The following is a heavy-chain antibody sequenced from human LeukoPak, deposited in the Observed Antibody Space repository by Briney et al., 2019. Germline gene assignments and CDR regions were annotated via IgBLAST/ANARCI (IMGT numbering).Heavy chain of an antibody. J-gene: IGHJ4*02. V-gene: IGHV4-39*07. CDR1: GDSITSSDFY. CDR3: ARGGHSYGSFRLYFDY. Sequence: SETLSLTCTVSGDSITSSDFYWGWIRQAPGKGLEWIGSIRYSGTTYYNPSLKSRVTISVDTSKRHFSLKLSSVTAADTAVYYCARGGHSYGSFRLYFDYWGQGTLVTVSS. CDR2: IRYSGTT. D-gene: IGHD5-18*01.